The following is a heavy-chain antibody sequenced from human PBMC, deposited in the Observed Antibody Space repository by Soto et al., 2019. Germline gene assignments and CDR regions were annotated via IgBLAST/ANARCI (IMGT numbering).Heavy chain of an antibody. CDR3: AKVWSIGGDFDY. J-gene: IGHJ4*02. V-gene: IGHV3-30*18. CDR2: ISYDGSNK. Sequence: QVQLVESGGGVVQPGRSLRLSCAASGFTFSSYGMHWVRQAPGKGLEWVAVISYDGSNKYYADSVKGRFTISRDNSKNTLYLQMNSLRAEDTAVYYCAKVWSIGGDFDYWGQGTLVTVSS. D-gene: IGHD6-6*01. CDR1: GFTFSSYG.